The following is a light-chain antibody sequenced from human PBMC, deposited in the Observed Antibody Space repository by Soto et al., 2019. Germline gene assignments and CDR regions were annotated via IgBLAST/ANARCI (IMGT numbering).Light chain of an antibody. Sequence: SYVLTQPPSVSVSPGQTASITCSGDKLGDKYAYWYQQKPGQSPVLVIYQDTRRPSGIPERFSGSNSGNTATLTISGTQAMDEADYYCQAWDNNTDVVFGGGTKLTVL. CDR1: KLGDKY. V-gene: IGLV3-1*01. J-gene: IGLJ2*01. CDR2: QDT. CDR3: QAWDNNTDVV.